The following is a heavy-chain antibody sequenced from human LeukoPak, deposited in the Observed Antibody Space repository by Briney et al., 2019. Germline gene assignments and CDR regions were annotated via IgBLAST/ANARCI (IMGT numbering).Heavy chain of an antibody. CDR1: GGSISSGGYY. V-gene: IGHV4-31*03. CDR2: IYYSGST. J-gene: IGHJ4*02. D-gene: IGHD1-26*01. CDR3: ARDLGPTTGYFDY. Sequence: SETLSLTCTASGGSISSGGYYWSWIRQHPGKGLEWIGYIYYSGSTYYNPSLKSRVIISVDTSKNQFSLKLSSVTAADTAVYYCARDLGPTTGYFDYWGQGTLVTVSS.